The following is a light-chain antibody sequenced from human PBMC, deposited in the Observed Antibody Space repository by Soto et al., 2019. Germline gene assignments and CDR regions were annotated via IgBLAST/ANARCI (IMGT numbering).Light chain of an antibody. CDR3: QQCNNWPKT. CDR1: QSVGSN. V-gene: IGKV3-15*01. CDR2: DAS. J-gene: IGKJ1*01. Sequence: EIVMTQSPDTLSVSPGETATLSCRASQSVGSNLAWYQQKPGQAPRLLISDASTRAAGLPARFSGSGSGTEFTLTISSLQSEDFAVYYCQQCNNWPKTFGQGTKVEI.